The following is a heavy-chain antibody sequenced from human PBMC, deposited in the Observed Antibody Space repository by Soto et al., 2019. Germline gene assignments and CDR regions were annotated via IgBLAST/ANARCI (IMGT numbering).Heavy chain of an antibody. CDR3: ARERHLNSPSVACDL. V-gene: IGHV1-2*02. J-gene: IGHJ3*01. CDR1: GYNFIAQN. D-gene: IGHD1-7*01. CDR2: RNPNSGGS. Sequence: QVHLVQSGAEVKKPGASVKVSCMASGYNFIAQNIHWVRQAPGLGLEWMGKRNPNSGGSDYAQEFEGRVTVTRDTSISTFYMELTSLKSDDTAVYYCARERHLNSPSVACDLWGQGTMVIVSS.